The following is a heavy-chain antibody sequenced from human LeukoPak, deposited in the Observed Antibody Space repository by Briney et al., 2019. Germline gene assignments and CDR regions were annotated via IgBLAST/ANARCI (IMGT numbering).Heavy chain of an antibody. D-gene: IGHD4-17*01. CDR1: GYTFTTYY. J-gene: IGHJ6*03. CDR2: TNPSGGST. CDR3: ARDKGRYGDYYDYYYYMDV. Sequence: VASVNVSCKPSGYTFTTYYVHWVRQAPGQGLEWMGLTNPSGGSTTYAQKFRGRLTMTRDMSTSTVYMELSSLRSEDTAVYYCARDKGRYGDYYDYYYYMDVWGKGTTVTVSS. V-gene: IGHV1-46*01.